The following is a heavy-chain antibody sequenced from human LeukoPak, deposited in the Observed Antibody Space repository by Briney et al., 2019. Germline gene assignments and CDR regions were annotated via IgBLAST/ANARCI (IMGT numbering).Heavy chain of an antibody. J-gene: IGHJ4*02. CDR2: IYSGGTT. V-gene: IGHV3-66*01. CDR1: GLTVSRNY. D-gene: IGHD3-22*01. Sequence: PGGSLRLSCAASGLTVSRNYMRWVRQAPGKGLEWVSVIYSGGTTYYADSVKGRLTISRDNSKNTLYLQMNSLRAEDTAVYYCARGGDSSGLDYWGQGTLVTVSS. CDR3: ARGGDSSGLDY.